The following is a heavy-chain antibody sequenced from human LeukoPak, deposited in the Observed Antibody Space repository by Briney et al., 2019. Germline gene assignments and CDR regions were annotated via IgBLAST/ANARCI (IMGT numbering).Heavy chain of an antibody. V-gene: IGHV1-2*02. J-gene: IGHJ4*02. D-gene: IGHD5-24*01. CDR3: ARSSLVDTAIGVEMATITLLTEEGSFDY. Sequence: ASVKVPCKASGYTFTGYYMHWVRQAPGQGLEWMGWINPNSGGTNSAQKFQGRVTMTRDTSISTAYMELSRLRSDDTAVYYCARSSLVDTAIGVEMATITLLTEEGSFDYWGQGTLVTVSS. CDR2: INPNSGGT. CDR1: GYTFTGYY.